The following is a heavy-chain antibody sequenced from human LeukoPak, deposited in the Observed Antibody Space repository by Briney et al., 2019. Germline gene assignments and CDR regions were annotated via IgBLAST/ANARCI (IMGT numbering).Heavy chain of an antibody. CDR2: ISPGDSDT. CDR1: GCRFTRYW. CDR3: ARLPRVTMTANCFDP. V-gene: IGHV5-51*01. D-gene: IGHD3-22*01. J-gene: IGHJ5*02. Sequence: GGALEISWKGAGCRFTRYWIGGGRRVPGKGLEGMGIISPGDSDTRYTPSFQRQPPISADKSISTAYLQWTSLKASDTAMYYCARLPRVTMTANCFDPWGQGTLVTVSS.